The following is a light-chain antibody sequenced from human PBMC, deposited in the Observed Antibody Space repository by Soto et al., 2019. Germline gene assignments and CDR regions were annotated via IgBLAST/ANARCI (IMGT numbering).Light chain of an antibody. CDR2: GAS. Sequence: EIGMTQSPATLSASPGERATLSCRASQSVSSNLAWYQQKPGQAPRLLIYGASTRATGIPARFSGSGSGTEFTLTISSLQSEDFAVYYCQQYNNWPPLTFGGGTKVEIK. CDR1: QSVSSN. V-gene: IGKV3-15*01. J-gene: IGKJ4*01. CDR3: QQYNNWPPLT.